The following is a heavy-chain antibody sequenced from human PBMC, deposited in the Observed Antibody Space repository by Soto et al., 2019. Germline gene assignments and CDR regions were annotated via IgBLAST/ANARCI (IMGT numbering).Heavy chain of an antibody. CDR3: ARDVRSHDYGRYYYGMDV. CDR2: ISIYNGNT. J-gene: IGHJ6*02. Sequence: QVQLVQSGAEVNKPGASVKVSCKASGYTFTSYGISWVRQAPGQGLEWMGWISIYNGNTNYAQKLQGRVTMTTDTSPRTXXMELRSLRSDDTAVYYCARDVRSHDYGRYYYGMDVWGQGTTVTVSS. D-gene: IGHD4-17*01. CDR1: GYTFTSYG. V-gene: IGHV1-18*01.